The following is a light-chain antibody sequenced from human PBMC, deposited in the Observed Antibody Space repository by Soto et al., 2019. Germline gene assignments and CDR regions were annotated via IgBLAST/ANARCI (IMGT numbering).Light chain of an antibody. V-gene: IGKV3-15*01. CDR2: GAS. CDR3: QKYNSWPRT. CDR1: QSVSSN. Sequence: EILMTQSPATLSVSPGERATLSCRASQSVSSNLVWYQQKPGQAPRLLIYGASTRATGIPARFSGSGSGTEFTLTISSLQSEDFAVYYCQKYNSWPRTFGQGTKVDIK. J-gene: IGKJ1*01.